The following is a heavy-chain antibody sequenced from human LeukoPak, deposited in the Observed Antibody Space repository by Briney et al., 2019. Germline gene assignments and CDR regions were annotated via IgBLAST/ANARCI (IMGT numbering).Heavy chain of an antibody. CDR2: IYTSGST. V-gene: IGHV4-4*07. Sequence: PSETLSLTCTVSGGSISSYYWSWIRQPAGKGLEWIGRIYTSGSTNYNPSLKSRVTMSVDTSKNQFSLKLSSVTAADTAVYYCARAAYCSSTGCYGDAFDIWGQGTMVTVSS. J-gene: IGHJ3*02. CDR3: ARAAYCSSTGCYGDAFDI. CDR1: GGSISSYY. D-gene: IGHD2-2*01.